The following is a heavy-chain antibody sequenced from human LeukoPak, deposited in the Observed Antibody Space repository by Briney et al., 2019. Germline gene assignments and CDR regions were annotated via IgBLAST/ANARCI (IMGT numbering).Heavy chain of an antibody. J-gene: IGHJ4*02. V-gene: IGHV3-23*01. CDR3: AKEQYPTVTAETFDY. CDR1: GFTFSGYA. Sequence: GGSLRLSCAASGFTFSGYAMSWVHQAPGKGLEWVSAISGSGGSTYYADSVKGRFTISRDNSKNTLYLQMNSLRAEDTAVYYCAKEQYPTVTAETFDYWGQGTLVTVSS. D-gene: IGHD4-17*01. CDR2: ISGSGGST.